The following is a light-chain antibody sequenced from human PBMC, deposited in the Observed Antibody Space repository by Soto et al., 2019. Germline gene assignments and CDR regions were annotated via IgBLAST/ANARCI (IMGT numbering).Light chain of an antibody. J-gene: IGKJ3*01. V-gene: IGKV1-5*01. CDR3: QQSNSY. CDR1: QSISFW. CDR2: DAS. Sequence: DIQMTQSPSTLSASVGERVTITCRASQSISFWLAWYQQKPGKAPKLLIYDASNLESGVPSRFSGSGSGTEFTLTISSLQPDHLATYYCQQSNSYFGPGTKVDIK.